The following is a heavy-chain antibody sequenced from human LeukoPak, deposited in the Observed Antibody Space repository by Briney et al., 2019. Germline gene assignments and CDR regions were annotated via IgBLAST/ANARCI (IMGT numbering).Heavy chain of an antibody. CDR1: GYTFTGYY. CDR2: INPNSGGT. Sequence: ASVTVSCKASGYTFTGYYLHWVRQAPRQGLEWMGQINPNSGGTNYAQKFQGRVTMTRDPSISTAYMELSRLRSDATAIYYCARDYSRAWYSHWGQGTLVTVSS. D-gene: IGHD6-19*01. CDR3: ARDYSRAWYSH. V-gene: IGHV1-2*06. J-gene: IGHJ4*02.